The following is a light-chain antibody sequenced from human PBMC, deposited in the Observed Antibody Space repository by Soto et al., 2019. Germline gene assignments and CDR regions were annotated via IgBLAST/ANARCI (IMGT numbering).Light chain of an antibody. J-gene: IGLJ1*01. CDR1: SSDVGGYKY. Sequence: QSALTQPPSASGSPGQSVTISCTGTSSDVGGYKYVSWYQQHPGKAPKLMIFEVNKRPSGVPDRFSGSKSGNTASLTVSGLHAEEEAYYYCSSYAGINNLGVFGTGTKVTVL. CDR3: SSYAGINNLGV. CDR2: EVN. V-gene: IGLV2-8*01.